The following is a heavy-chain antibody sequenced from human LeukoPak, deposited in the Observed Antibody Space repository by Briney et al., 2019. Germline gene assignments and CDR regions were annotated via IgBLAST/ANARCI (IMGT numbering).Heavy chain of an antibody. V-gene: IGHV3-53*01. J-gene: IGHJ4*02. CDR1: GFTVSSNY. CDR2: IYSGGST. CDR3: ARDRGSITMVRGVNYY. D-gene: IGHD3-10*01. Sequence: GGSLRLSCAASGFTVSSNYMSWVRQAPGKGLEWVSVIYSGGSTYYADSVKGRFTISRDNAKNSLFLQMNSLRAEDTAVYYCARDRGSITMVRGVNYYWGQGTLVTVSS.